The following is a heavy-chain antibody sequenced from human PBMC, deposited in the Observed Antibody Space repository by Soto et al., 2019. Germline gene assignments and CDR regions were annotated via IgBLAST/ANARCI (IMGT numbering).Heavy chain of an antibody. CDR2: IFDSGNA. Sequence: SETLSLTCTVSGGSINSYCWSWIRQPPGKGLEWIAYIFDSGNANYNPSLKSRVTISVDTSKNQFSLKLTSVTAADTAVYYCARHRRTTVAKFYFDNWGQGALVSVSS. CDR3: ARHRRTTVAKFYFDN. J-gene: IGHJ4*02. D-gene: IGHD4-4*01. V-gene: IGHV4-59*08. CDR1: GGSINSYC.